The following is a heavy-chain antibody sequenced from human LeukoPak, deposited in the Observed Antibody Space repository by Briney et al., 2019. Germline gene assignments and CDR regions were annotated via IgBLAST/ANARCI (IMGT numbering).Heavy chain of an antibody. V-gene: IGHV1-2*02. Sequence: ASVKVSCKTSGYTFIGYYMHWVGQAPGQGLEWMGWINPNSGGTHYAQKFQGRVTMTRDTSISTGYMELSRLRSDDTAVYYCARGIVVVVAATQDYWGQGTLVTVSS. CDR3: ARGIVVVVAATQDY. J-gene: IGHJ4*02. CDR2: INPNSGGT. CDR1: GYTFIGYY. D-gene: IGHD2-15*01.